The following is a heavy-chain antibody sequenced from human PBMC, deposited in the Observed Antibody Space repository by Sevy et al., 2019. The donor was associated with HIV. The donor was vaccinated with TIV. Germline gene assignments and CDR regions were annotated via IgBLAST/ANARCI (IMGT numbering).Heavy chain of an antibody. Sequence: GGSMRLSCAASGFTFSTCWMSWVRQAPGKGLEWVANIKQDGSEKYYVDSVKGRFTISRDNAENSLYLQMNSLRAEDTALYYCARERRGMTTVISLDYYYYGLVVWGQGTTVTVSS. V-gene: IGHV3-7*01. CDR1: GFTFSTCW. D-gene: IGHD4-17*01. J-gene: IGHJ6*02. CDR3: ARERRGMTTVISLDYYYYGLVV. CDR2: IKQDGSEK.